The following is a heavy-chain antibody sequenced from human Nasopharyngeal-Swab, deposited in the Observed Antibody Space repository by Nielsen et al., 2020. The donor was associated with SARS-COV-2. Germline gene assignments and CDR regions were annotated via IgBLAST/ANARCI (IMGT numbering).Heavy chain of an antibody. V-gene: IGHV1-24*01. CDR3: ASEGSGVFGVVIYAFDI. CDR1: GYTLTVLP. Sequence: ASAQVSCKVSGYTLTVLPIHWVRQAPGKGLEWMVTVVPEDGDPIYAQNFQGRVTMTEVTSTYTAYLELSSLRSEDTAVYYCASEGSGVFGVVIYAFDIWGPGTLVTVSS. D-gene: IGHD3-3*01. CDR2: VVPEDGDP. J-gene: IGHJ3*02.